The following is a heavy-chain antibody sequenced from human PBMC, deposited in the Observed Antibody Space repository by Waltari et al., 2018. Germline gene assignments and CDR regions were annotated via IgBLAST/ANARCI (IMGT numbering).Heavy chain of an antibody. CDR3: ARAGLGSPVEWLRLFDQ. J-gene: IGHJ4*02. Sequence: EVKLVESGGGLIQPGGSLRLSCAVSGFPLRFNYMSWVRQAPGKGLGGVSVLHAGGKTYYADSVKGRFTISRDDSRSTLFLQMNSLRAEDTAVYYCARAGLGSPVEWLRLFDQWGQGTLVTVSS. CDR2: LHAGGKT. V-gene: IGHV3-53*01. CDR1: GFPLRFNY. D-gene: IGHD5-12*01.